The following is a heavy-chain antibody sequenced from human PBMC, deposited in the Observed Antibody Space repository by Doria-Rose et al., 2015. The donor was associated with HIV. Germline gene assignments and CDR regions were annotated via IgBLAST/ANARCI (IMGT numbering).Heavy chain of an antibody. Sequence: VTLKESGPVLVKPTETLTLTCTVSGVSLSSPGMGVSWIRQPPGKALEWLANNFSDEGRSYKTSLKSRLTISRGTSRSQVVLTMTDMDPVDTATYYCARIKSSRWYHKYYFDFWGQGTLAIVSA. CDR1: GVSLSSPGMG. V-gene: IGHV2-26*01. J-gene: IGHJ4*02. CDR2: NFSDEGR. CDR3: ARIKSSRWYHKYYFDF. D-gene: IGHD6-13*01.